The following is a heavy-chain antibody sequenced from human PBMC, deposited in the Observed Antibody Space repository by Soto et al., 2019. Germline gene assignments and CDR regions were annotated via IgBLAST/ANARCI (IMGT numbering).Heavy chain of an antibody. CDR1: GDSIGVYY. CDR2: IYYSGSS. V-gene: IGHV4-59*12. J-gene: IGHJ4*02. CDR3: ARASNKRGYSYGPDY. Sequence: SETLSLTCTVSGDSIGVYYWSWLRQAPGKGLEWLGYIYYSGSSNYNPSLDSRVTMSVDKSKNQFSLKLSSVTAADTAVYYCARASNKRGYSYGPDYWGQGTLVTVSS. D-gene: IGHD5-18*01.